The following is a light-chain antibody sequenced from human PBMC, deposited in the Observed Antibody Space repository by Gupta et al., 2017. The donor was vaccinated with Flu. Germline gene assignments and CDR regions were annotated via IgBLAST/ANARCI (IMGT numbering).Light chain of an antibody. V-gene: IGKV3-20*01. CDR3: QHYGSSPYT. Sequence: ERATLSCSASQSISSSYLAWYQQKPGQAPRLLIYGASSRATGIPDRFSGSGSGTDFSLTISRLEPEDFAVYYCQHYGSSPYTFGQGTKLQIK. CDR1: QSISSSY. CDR2: GAS. J-gene: IGKJ2*01.